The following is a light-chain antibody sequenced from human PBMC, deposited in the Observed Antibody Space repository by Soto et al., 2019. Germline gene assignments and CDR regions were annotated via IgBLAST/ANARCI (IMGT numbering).Light chain of an antibody. Sequence: DIQMPQSPSSLSASVGDIVTITCQASQDINKNLIWYQQKPGKAPKLLIYDASDLETGVPSRFSGSGSVTGFTFTISSLQPEDFATYYCQQYESLPLTFGQGQRLEIK. CDR3: QQYESLPLT. V-gene: IGKV1-33*01. CDR2: DAS. CDR1: QDINKN. J-gene: IGKJ5*01.